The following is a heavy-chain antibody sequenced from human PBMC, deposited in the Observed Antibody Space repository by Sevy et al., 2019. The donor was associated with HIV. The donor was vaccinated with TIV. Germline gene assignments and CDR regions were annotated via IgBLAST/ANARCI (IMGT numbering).Heavy chain of an antibody. D-gene: IGHD6-25*01. CDR1: GFTFDTFA. CDR3: AKALPLFGYDF. Sequence: GRSLRLSCAASGFTFDTFAMSWVRQAPGKGLEWVSRISGGGGRTYYADSVKGRFTISRDNSKNILYLQMNSLRAEDTAIYYCAKALPLFGYDFWGQGTLVTVSS. V-gene: IGHV3-23*01. J-gene: IGHJ4*02. CDR2: ISGGGGRT.